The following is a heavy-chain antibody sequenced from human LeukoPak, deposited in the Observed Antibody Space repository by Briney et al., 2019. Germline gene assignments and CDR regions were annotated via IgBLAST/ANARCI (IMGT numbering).Heavy chain of an antibody. CDR3: ARAPITMVRGVIIHQDYYYMDV. CDR2: IIPIFGTA. Sequence: SVKVSCKASGGTLSSYAISWVRQAPGQGLEWMGGIIPIFGTANYAQKFQGRVTITADKSTSTAYMELSSLRSEDTAVYYCARAPITMVRGVIIHQDYYYMDVWGKGTTVTVSS. CDR1: GGTLSSYA. D-gene: IGHD3-10*01. V-gene: IGHV1-69*06. J-gene: IGHJ6*03.